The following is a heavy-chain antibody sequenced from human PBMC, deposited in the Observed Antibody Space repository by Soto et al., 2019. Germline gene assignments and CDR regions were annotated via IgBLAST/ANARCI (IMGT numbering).Heavy chain of an antibody. Sequence: QVQLQESGPGLVKPSQTLSLTCTVSGGSISSGGYYWSWIRQHPGKGLEWIGYIYYSGSTYYNPSLKSRVTISVDTSKNQFSLKLSSVTAADTAVYYCAGGGRFGELWGWFDPWGQGTLVTVSS. J-gene: IGHJ5*02. CDR1: GGSISSGGYY. D-gene: IGHD3-10*01. V-gene: IGHV4-31*03. CDR2: IYYSGST. CDR3: AGGGRFGELWGWFDP.